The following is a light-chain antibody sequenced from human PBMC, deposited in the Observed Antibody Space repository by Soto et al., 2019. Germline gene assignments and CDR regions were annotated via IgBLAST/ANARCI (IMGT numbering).Light chain of an antibody. J-gene: IGKJ2*01. Sequence: EIVLTQSPGTLSLSPGERSTLSCIASQRISSNLAWYQQKPGQAPRLLIYGASTRATGVPARFSGSGSETDFTLTISNLQSEDCAVYYCQHYNNWPPYTFGQGTKVDIK. CDR1: QRISSN. CDR3: QHYNNWPPYT. V-gene: IGKV3D-15*01. CDR2: GAS.